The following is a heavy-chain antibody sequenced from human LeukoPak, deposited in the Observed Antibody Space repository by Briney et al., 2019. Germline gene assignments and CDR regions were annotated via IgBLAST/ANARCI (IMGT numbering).Heavy chain of an antibody. CDR1: GFTFSSYA. V-gene: IGHV3-30*01. CDR2: ISYDGSDK. CDR3: ARDIQGYFDY. Sequence: GRSLRLSCAASGFTFSSYAMHWVRQAPGKGLEWVAVISYDGSDKYYADSVKGRFTISRDNSKNTLYLQMNSLRAEDTAVYYCARDIQGYFDYWVQGTLVTVSS. J-gene: IGHJ4*02.